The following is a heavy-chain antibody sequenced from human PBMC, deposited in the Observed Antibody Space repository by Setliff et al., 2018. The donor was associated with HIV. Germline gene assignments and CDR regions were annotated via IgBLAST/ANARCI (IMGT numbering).Heavy chain of an antibody. V-gene: IGHV1-24*01. CDR1: GYTLTELS. Sequence: ASVQVSCKVSGYTLTELSMHWVRQAPGKGLEWMGSFDPEDGETTYAQKFQGRVTMTEDTSTDTAYMELSSLRSEDTAVYYCATDRPTYYDYVWGSPNGRKAFDIWGQGTMVTVSS. J-gene: IGHJ3*02. D-gene: IGHD3-16*01. CDR2: FDPEDGET. CDR3: ATDRPTYYDYVWGSPNGRKAFDI.